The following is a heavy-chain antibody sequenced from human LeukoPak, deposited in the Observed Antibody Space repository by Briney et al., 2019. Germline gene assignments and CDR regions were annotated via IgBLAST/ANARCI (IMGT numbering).Heavy chain of an antibody. CDR1: GDSVSSNRAA. D-gene: IGHD3-10*01. Sequence: PSQTLSLTCAISGDSVSSNRAAWNWIRQSPSRGLEWLGRTYYRSKWYNDYAVSVKSRITINPDTSKNQFSLQLNSVTPEDTAVYYCAREKLWFGEFPQHNWFDPWGQGTLVTVSS. CDR3: AREKLWFGEFPQHNWFDP. V-gene: IGHV6-1*01. CDR2: TYYRSKWYN. J-gene: IGHJ5*02.